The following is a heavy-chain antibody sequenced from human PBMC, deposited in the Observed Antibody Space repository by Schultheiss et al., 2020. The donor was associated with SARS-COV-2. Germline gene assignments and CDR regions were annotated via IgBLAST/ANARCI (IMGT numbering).Heavy chain of an antibody. Sequence: ASVKVSCKASGYTFTSYGFSWVRQAPGQGLEWMGWISAYNGNTNYAQKLQGRVTMTTDTSTSTAYMELRSLRSDDTAVYYCARSTETTVYYYYGMDVWGQGTTVTVSS. CDR2: ISAYNGNT. CDR1: GYTFTSYG. CDR3: ARSTETTVYYYYGMDV. D-gene: IGHD4-17*01. V-gene: IGHV1-18*01. J-gene: IGHJ6*02.